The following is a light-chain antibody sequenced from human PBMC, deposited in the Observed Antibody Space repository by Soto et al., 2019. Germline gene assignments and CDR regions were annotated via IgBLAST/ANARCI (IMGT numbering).Light chain of an antibody. Sequence: QSVLTQPASVSGSPGQSITISCTGANGDVGNYNYVSWYQHHPGKAPKLMIYRVSYRPSGVSNRFSASKSGNTASLTISGLQAEDEADYYCCSYTTSTTYVFGTGTKVT. CDR3: CSYTTSTTYV. V-gene: IGLV2-14*03. J-gene: IGLJ1*01. CDR1: NGDVGNYNY. CDR2: RVS.